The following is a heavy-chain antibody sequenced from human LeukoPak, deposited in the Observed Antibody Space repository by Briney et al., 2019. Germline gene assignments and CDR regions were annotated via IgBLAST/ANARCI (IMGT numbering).Heavy chain of an antibody. D-gene: IGHD1-26*01. J-gene: IGHJ4*02. CDR1: GYSTSSGYY. CDR2: IYHSGST. V-gene: IGHV4-38-2*01. Sequence: SETLSLTCAVSGYSTSSGYYWGWIRQPPGKGLEWIGSIYHSGSTYYNPSLKSRVTISVDTSKNRFSLKLSSVTAADTAVYYCARRGGSYGIDYWGQGTLVTVSS. CDR3: ARRGGSYGIDY.